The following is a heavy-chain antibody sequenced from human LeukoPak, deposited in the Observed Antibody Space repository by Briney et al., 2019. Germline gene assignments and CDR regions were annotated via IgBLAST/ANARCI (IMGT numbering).Heavy chain of an antibody. J-gene: IGHJ4*02. CDR2: IYYSGNA. D-gene: IGHD3-10*01. CDR1: GGSITARRQY. V-gene: IGHV4-39*01. Sequence: SETLSLTCSVSGGSITARRQYWGWIRQSPGKGLEWIGSIYYSGNAYYRPSLTSRATISIDNSKKQISLRLTSVTATDTAIYYCASHDEGSYFKSWGPGTLVTVSS. CDR3: ASHDEGSYFKS.